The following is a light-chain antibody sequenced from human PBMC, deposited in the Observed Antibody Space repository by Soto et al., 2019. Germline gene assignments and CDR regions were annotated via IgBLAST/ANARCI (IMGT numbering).Light chain of an antibody. J-gene: IGKJ5*01. CDR3: QQLNYWPRIT. Sequence: DILMTQSPGTLSVSPLEIATPSFMSSQSVGTNLAWYQQRPGQAPRLLVYGASTRASGIPPRFSGSGSGTDFTLTIGSLQSEDFAVYYCQQLNYWPRITFGQGTRLEIK. V-gene: IGKV3-15*01. CDR2: GAS. CDR1: QSVGTN.